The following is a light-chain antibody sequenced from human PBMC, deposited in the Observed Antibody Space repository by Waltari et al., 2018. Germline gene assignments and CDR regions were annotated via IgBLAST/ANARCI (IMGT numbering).Light chain of an antibody. V-gene: IGKV1-39*01. CDR1: QRIGTF. CDR3: QQSYSTPPYT. Sequence: DIQMTQSPSSLSASVGDRVTITCRASQRIGTFLNWYQQKPGTAPKVLIYGASSLQSGVPSRFSGSGSGTDFTLTISSLHPEDFATYYCQQSYSTPPYTFGQGTKLEIK. J-gene: IGKJ2*01. CDR2: GAS.